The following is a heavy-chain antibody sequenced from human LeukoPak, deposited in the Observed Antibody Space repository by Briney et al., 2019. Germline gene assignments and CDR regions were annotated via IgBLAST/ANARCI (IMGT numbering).Heavy chain of an antibody. CDR3: ARDAGGRTQREGWFDP. CDR1: GFTFSDYS. V-gene: IGHV3-21*01. J-gene: IGHJ5*02. D-gene: IGHD1-26*01. CDR2: ISSSSTYI. Sequence: PGGSLRLSCAASGFTFSDYSMNWVRQAPGKGLEWVSSISSSSTYIYYADSVKGRFTISRDNAKNSLYLQMNSLRAEDTAVYYCARDAGGRTQREGWFDPWGQGTLVTVSS.